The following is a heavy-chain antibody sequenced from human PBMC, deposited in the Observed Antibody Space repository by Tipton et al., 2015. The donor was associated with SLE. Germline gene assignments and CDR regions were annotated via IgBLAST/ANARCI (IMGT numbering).Heavy chain of an antibody. Sequence: TLSLTCTVSGDSISSGDYFWSWLRQPPGKGLEWIGYIYSSGNTYYNSSLKSRATISVDTSKNQFSLKLSSVTAADTAVYYCARRGYSSSETFDYWGQGTLVTVSS. V-gene: IGHV4-30-4*01. J-gene: IGHJ4*02. CDR2: IYSSGNT. CDR1: GDSISSGDYF. D-gene: IGHD6-13*01. CDR3: ARRGYSSSETFDY.